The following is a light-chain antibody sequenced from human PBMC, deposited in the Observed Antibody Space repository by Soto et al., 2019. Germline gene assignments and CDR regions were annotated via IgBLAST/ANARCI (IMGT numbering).Light chain of an antibody. CDR1: SSDVGGYNY. CDR3: SSYAGSNKFNYV. CDR2: EVS. V-gene: IGLV2-8*01. J-gene: IGLJ1*01. Sequence: QSVLTQPPSASGSPGQSVTISCTGTSSDVGGYNYVSWYQQHPGKAPKLMIYEVSKRPSGVPDRFSGSKSGNTASLTVSGLQAEDEADYYCSSYAGSNKFNYVSGTGTKVTVL.